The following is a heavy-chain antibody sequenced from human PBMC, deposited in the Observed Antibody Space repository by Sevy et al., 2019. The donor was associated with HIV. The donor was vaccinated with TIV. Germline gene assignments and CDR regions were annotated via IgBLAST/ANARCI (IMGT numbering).Heavy chain of an antibody. D-gene: IGHD2-2*01. CDR2: ISGSGGST. V-gene: IGHV3-23*01. Sequence: GGSLRLSCAASAFTFSSYAMSWVRQAPGKGLEWVSAISGSGGSTYYADSVKGRFTISRDNSMNTLYLQMHSLRAEDTAVYYCAKGFRSTPGYWGQGTLVTVSS. J-gene: IGHJ4*02. CDR1: AFTFSSYA. CDR3: AKGFRSTPGY.